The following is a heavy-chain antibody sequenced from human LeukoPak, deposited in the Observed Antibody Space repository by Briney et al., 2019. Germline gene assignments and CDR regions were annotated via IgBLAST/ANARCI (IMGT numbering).Heavy chain of an antibody. CDR1: GGSFSGYY. Sequence: SETLSPTCAVYGGSFSGYYWSWIRQPPGKGLEWIGEINHSGSTNYNPSLKSRVTISVDTSKNQFSLKLSSVTAADTAVYYCARASIYDILTGYFDYWGQGTLVTVSS. D-gene: IGHD3-9*01. J-gene: IGHJ4*02. CDR3: ARASIYDILTGYFDY. CDR2: INHSGST. V-gene: IGHV4-34*01.